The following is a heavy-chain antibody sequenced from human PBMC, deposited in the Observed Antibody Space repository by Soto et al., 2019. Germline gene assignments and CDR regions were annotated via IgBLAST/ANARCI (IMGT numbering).Heavy chain of an antibody. CDR1: GVTFSSDA. CDR2: ISYSGGST. CDR3: AKLGVRITIFGVVPYVDV. Sequence: SGGSLTLSCAASGVTFSSDAMSWVRQAPAQGLEWFSAISYSGGSTYYADSVKSRVTISRDKSKNPLYLQLSSVRVEDTAVYYCAKLGVRITIFGVVPYVDVWGQGTMVTVSS. J-gene: IGHJ4*01. D-gene: IGHD3-3*01. V-gene: IGHV3-23*01.